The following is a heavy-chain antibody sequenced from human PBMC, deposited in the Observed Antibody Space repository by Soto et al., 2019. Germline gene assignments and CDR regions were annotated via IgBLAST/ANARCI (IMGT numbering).Heavy chain of an antibody. D-gene: IGHD3-10*01. Sequence: GASVKVSCKASGYTFSSYGISWVRPAPGQGLEWMGWISAYNGNTNHAQKLPGRVTMTTDTSTSTAYMELSSLRSDDTAVYYCARAHGSERSFDYWGQGTLVTVSS. CDR1: GYTFSSYG. CDR2: ISAYNGNT. CDR3: ARAHGSERSFDY. J-gene: IGHJ4*02. V-gene: IGHV1-18*04.